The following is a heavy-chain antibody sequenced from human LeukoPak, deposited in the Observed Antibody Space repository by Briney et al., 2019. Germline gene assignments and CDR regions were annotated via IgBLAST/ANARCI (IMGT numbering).Heavy chain of an antibody. J-gene: IGHJ4*02. CDR2: ISYDGRDK. Sequence: PGRSLRPSCAASGFTFSSYGMHWVRQAPGKGLEWVAFISYDGRDKYYAASVKGRFTISRDNAKNSLYLQMNSLRAEDTAVYYCARDLFPSGTEPSGYWGQGTLVTVSS. D-gene: IGHD1-14*01. V-gene: IGHV3-30*03. CDR3: ARDLFPSGTEPSGY. CDR1: GFTFSSYG.